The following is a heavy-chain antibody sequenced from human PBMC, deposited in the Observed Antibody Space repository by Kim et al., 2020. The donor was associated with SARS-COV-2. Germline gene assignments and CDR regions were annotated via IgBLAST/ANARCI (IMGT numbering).Heavy chain of an antibody. CDR1: GFSFNNDG. V-gene: IGHV3-30*18. Sequence: GGSLRLFCAASGFSFNNDGMHWVRQAPGKGLEWVAFISYEGSKKQYLDYLKGRSTVSRDYSKNTLYLQMNSLTAEDTAVYYCAKQGYIFELKNYYGMD. CDR3: AKQGYIFELKNYYGMD. J-gene: IGHJ6*01. D-gene: IGHD5-12*01. CDR2: ISYEGSKK.